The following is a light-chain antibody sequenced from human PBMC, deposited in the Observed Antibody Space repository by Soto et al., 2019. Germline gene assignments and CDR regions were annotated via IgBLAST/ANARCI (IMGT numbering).Light chain of an antibody. CDR1: GSHIGAYNF. CDR2: GVT. J-gene: IGLJ3*02. CDR3: YSYAGRNILV. V-gene: IGLV2-8*01. Sequence: QSALAQPPSASGSPGQSVTISCTGSGSHIGAYNFVSWYQQHPGKAPKLMIFGVTERPSGVPDRFSGSKSGNTASLTVSGFQADDEAVYYCYSYAGRNILVFGGGTKLTVL.